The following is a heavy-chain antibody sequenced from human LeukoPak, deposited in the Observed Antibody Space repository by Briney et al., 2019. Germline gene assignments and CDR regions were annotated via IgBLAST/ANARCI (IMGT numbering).Heavy chain of an antibody. CDR1: GFTFSSYG. V-gene: IGHV3-30*02. CDR3: AKYIRGYYYYYYMDV. CDR2: VRYDGSNK. Sequence: GGSLRLSCAASGFTFSSYGMHWVRQAPGKGLEWVAFVRYDGSNKYYADSVKGRFTISRDNSKNTLYLQMNSLRAEDTAVYYCAKYIRGYYYYYYMDVWGKGTTVTVSS. J-gene: IGHJ6*03. D-gene: IGHD6-19*01.